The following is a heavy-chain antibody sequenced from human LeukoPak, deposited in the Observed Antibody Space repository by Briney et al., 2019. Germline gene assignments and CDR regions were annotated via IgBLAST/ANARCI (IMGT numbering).Heavy chain of an antibody. CDR2: ISWNSVNI. CDR1: GFTFDDYA. CDR3: AKDRGVSGCGPDY. D-gene: IGHD6-19*01. V-gene: IGHV3-9*03. Sequence: GGSLRLSCAASGFTFDDYAMHWVRQAPGKGLEWVSGISWNSVNIGYADSVKGRFTISRDNAKNSLYLQMNSLRAEDMALYYCAKDRGVSGCGPDYWGQGTLVTVSS. J-gene: IGHJ4*02.